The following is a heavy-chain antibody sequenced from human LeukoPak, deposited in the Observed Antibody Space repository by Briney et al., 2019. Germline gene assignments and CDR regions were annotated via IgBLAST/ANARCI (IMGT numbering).Heavy chain of an antibody. CDR1: GYTFTSYG. D-gene: IGHD2-2*02. J-gene: IGHJ4*02. CDR2: ISAYNGNT. Sequence: ASVKVSCKASGYTFTSYGISWARQAPGQGLEWMGWISAYNGNTNYAQKLQGRVTMTTDTSTSTAYMELRSLRSDDTAVYYCARDLRGYCSSTSCYTGPYYFDYWGQGTLVTVSS. CDR3: ARDLRGYCSSTSCYTGPYYFDY. V-gene: IGHV1-18*01.